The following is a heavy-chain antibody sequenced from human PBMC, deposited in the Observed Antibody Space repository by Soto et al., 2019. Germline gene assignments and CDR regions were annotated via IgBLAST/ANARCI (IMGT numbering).Heavy chain of an antibody. CDR3: AKQIGTTGGIFEF. CDR2: TFPGDSDT. CDR1: GYSFTSYW. D-gene: IGHD1-7*01. Sequence: GESLNISCKASGYSFTSYWIAWVRQMPGRGLEWIGITFPGDSDTTFSPSFQGQVTISVDKSISTAYLEWSSLKVSDTAMYYCAKQIGTTGGIFEFWGQGTPVTVSS. J-gene: IGHJ4*02. V-gene: IGHV5-51*01.